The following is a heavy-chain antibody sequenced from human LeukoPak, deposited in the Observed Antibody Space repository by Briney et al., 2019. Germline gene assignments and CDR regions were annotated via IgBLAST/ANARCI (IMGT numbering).Heavy chain of an antibody. CDR1: GFTFSSYS. CDR3: ARDLVITTAATRGDAFDI. CDR2: ISSSSSYI. Sequence: PGGSLRLSCAASGFTFSSYSMNWVRQAPGKGLEWVSSISSSSSYIYYADSVKGRFTISRDNAKNSLYLQMNSLRAEDTAVYYCARDLVITTAATRGDAFDIWGQGTMVTVSS. D-gene: IGHD3-22*01. J-gene: IGHJ3*02. V-gene: IGHV3-21*01.